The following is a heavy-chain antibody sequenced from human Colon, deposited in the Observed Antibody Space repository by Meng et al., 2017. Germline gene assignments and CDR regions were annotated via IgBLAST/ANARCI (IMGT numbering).Heavy chain of an antibody. Sequence: QVLLQESGPGLVKPSQTLSLTGVVSGGSISGDGYYVSWIRQHPGKGLEWIGYVHDSGDTYYKSSLKSRITISIDTSENQFSLKLKSVTAADTAVYYCARDPSNRGAFFDPWGQGTLVTVSS. CDR2: VHDSGDT. J-gene: IGHJ5*02. V-gene: IGHV4-31*11. D-gene: IGHD3-10*01. CDR1: GGSISGDGYY. CDR3: ARDPSNRGAFFDP.